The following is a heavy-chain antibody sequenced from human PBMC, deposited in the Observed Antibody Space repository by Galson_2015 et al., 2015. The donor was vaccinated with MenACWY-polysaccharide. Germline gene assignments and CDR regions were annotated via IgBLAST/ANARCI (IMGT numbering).Heavy chain of an antibody. Sequence: SLRLSCAASGSRFSNSGMHWVRQAPGKGLEWVAVIQYDGSNKVYADSVKGRFTISRDNSKNTVFLEMNTLGVEDTAVEGSRIVFHAFDIWGQGTVVTVSS. D-gene: IGHD2-2*01. CDR2: IQYDGSNK. CDR3: RIVFHAFDI. CDR1: GSRFSNSG. J-gene: IGHJ3*02. V-gene: IGHV3-33*01.